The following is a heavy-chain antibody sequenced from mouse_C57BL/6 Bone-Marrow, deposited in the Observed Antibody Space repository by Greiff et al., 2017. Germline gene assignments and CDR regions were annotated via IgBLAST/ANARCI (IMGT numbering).Heavy chain of an antibody. J-gene: IGHJ3*01. Sequence: VQLQQPGAELVRPGSSVKLSCKASGYTFTSYWLHWVKQRPIQGLEWIGNIDPSDSETPYNQKFKDKATLTVDKSSSTGCMQLSSRASGDSAVYYCAREGDGYYAWFAYWGQGTLVTVSA. V-gene: IGHV1-52*01. CDR2: IDPSDSET. CDR1: GYTFTSYW. D-gene: IGHD2-3*01. CDR3: AREGDGYYAWFAY.